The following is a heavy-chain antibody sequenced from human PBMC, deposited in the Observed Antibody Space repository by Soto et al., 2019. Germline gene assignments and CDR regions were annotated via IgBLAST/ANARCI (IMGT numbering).Heavy chain of an antibody. CDR3: ARVLLSSSWSYWYFDL. CDR1: GFTFSSYG. V-gene: IGHV3-21*01. CDR2: ISGSGDYM. Sequence: PGGSLRLSCAASGFTFSSYGMNWVRQAPGKGLEWVSSISGSGDYMYYTDSVKGRFTLSRDNAKNSLWLQMNSLRAEDTAVYYSARVLLSSSWSYWYFDLWGRGTLVTVSS. D-gene: IGHD6-13*01. J-gene: IGHJ2*01.